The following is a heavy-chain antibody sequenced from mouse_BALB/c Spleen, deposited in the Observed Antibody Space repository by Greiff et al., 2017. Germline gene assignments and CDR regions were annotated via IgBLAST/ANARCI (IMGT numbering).Heavy chain of an antibody. V-gene: IGHV2-6-7*01. CDR1: GFSLTGYG. Sequence: VKLQESGPGLVAPSQSLSITCTVSGFSLTGYGVNWVRQPPGKGLEWLGMIWGDGSTDYNSALKSRLSISKDNSKSQVFLKMNSLQTDDTARYYCARVSYYGSSYWYFDVWGAGTTVTVSS. D-gene: IGHD1-1*01. CDR2: IWGDGST. J-gene: IGHJ1*01. CDR3: ARVSYYGSSYWYFDV.